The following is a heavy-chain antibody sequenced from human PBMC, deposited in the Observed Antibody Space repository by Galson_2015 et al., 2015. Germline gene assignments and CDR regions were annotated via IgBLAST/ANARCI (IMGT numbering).Heavy chain of an antibody. CDR3: ATETTVTTSDY. D-gene: IGHD4-17*01. Sequence: SLRLSCAASGFTFSTYTMNWVRQTPGMGLEWVSSITTGSEHIYYADSVKGRFTISRDNAKNSLFLQMTGLRAEDTAVYYCATETTVTTSDYWGQGTLVTVSS. V-gene: IGHV3-21*01. CDR1: GFTFSTYT. J-gene: IGHJ4*02. CDR2: ITTGSEHI.